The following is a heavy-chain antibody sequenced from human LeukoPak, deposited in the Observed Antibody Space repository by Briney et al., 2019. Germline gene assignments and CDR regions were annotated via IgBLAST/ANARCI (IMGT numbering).Heavy chain of an antibody. CDR2: INPSGGST. Sequence: ASVKVSCKASGYTFTSYYMHWVRQAPGQGLEWMGIINPSGGSTSYAQKFQGRVTMTRDMSTSTVYMGLSSLRSEDTAVYYCARDLGYGGSNYYYYMDVWGKGTTVTVSS. CDR1: GYTFTSYY. V-gene: IGHV1-46*01. CDR3: ARDLGYGGSNYYYYMDV. D-gene: IGHD4-23*01. J-gene: IGHJ6*03.